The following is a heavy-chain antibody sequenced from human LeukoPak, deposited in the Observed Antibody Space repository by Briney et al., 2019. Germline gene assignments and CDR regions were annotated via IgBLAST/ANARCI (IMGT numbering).Heavy chain of an antibody. CDR3: ARGTNVLDF. J-gene: IGHJ4*02. V-gene: IGHV3-53*04. CDR2: IYSGGST. CDR1: GFSVTSNY. Sequence: GGSLRLSCAASGFSVTSNYMSWVRQAPGKGLEWVSVIYSGGSTYYADSVKGRFTISRHNSENSLYLQMNSLRAEDTAVYFCARGTNVLDFWGQGTLVTVSS.